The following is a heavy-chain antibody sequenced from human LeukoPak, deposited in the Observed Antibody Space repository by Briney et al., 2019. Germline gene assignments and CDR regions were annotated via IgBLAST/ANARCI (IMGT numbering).Heavy chain of an antibody. CDR3: ARSSDSSDLGY. J-gene: IGHJ4*02. D-gene: IGHD6-6*01. V-gene: IGHV3-66*01. CDR1: GFTVNSNY. Sequence: GGSLRLSCAVSGFTVNSNYMNWVRQAPGKGLEWVSVIYSGTSTYYADSVQGRFTISRDNAKNTLYLQMDSLRADDTAVYYCARSSDSSDLGYWGQGTLVTVSA. CDR2: IYSGTST.